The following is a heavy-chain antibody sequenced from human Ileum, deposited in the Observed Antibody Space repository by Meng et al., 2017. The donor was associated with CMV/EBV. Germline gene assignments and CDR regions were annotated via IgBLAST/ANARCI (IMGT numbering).Heavy chain of an antibody. V-gene: IGHV2-5*02. CDR3: AHFVGGYYPSRPDY. D-gene: IGHD1-26*01. J-gene: IGHJ4*02. CDR2: IYRGDDK. CDR1: GFSPSNSGEG. Sequence: TVKQSRPTLAKPPQSLTLTCSFSGFSPSNSGEGVGWIRQPPGKALEWLALIYRGDDKRYSPSLNSRLTIAKDTSKNEVVLTLTNMGPIDTGTYYCAHFVGGYYPSRPDYWGQGTLVTVSS.